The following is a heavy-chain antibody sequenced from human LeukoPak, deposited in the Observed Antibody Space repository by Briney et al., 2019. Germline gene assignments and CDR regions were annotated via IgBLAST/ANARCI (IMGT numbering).Heavy chain of an antibody. CDR3: AKEQWLATGKFDY. Sequence: PGRSLRLSCAASGFTFSSYGMHWVRQAPGKGLEWVAVISYDGSNKYYADSVKGRFTISRDNSKNTLYLQMNSLRAEDTAVYYCAKEQWLATGKFDYWGQGTLVTVSS. J-gene: IGHJ4*02. CDR2: ISYDGSNK. V-gene: IGHV3-30*18. CDR1: GFTFSSYG. D-gene: IGHD6-19*01.